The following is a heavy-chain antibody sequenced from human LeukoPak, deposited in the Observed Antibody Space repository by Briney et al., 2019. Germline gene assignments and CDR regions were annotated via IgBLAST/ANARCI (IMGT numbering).Heavy chain of an antibody. CDR3: ARAHITIFGVVDYGMDV. CDR1: GGTFSSYA. D-gene: IGHD3-3*01. CDR2: IIPIFGTA. J-gene: IGHJ6*02. V-gene: IGHV1-69*01. Sequence: SVKVSCKAPGGTFSSYAISWVRQAPGQGLEWMGGIIPIFGTANYAQKFQGRVTITADESTSTAYMELSSLRSEDTAVYCCARAHITIFGVVDYGMDVWGQGTTVTVS.